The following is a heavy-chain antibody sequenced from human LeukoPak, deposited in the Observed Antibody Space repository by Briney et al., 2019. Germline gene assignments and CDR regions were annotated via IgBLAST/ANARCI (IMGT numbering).Heavy chain of an antibody. J-gene: IGHJ4*02. V-gene: IGHV3-33*08. CDR1: GFTVSTNY. CDR2: IWYDGSNK. CDR3: AGEADYNDYAIVN. D-gene: IGHD4-11*01. Sequence: GGSLRLSCAASGFTVSTNYMSWVRQAPGKGLEWVAVIWYDGSNKYYVDSVKGRFTISRDNSKNTLYLQMNSLRAEDTAVYYCAGEADYNDYAIVNWGQGTLVTVSS.